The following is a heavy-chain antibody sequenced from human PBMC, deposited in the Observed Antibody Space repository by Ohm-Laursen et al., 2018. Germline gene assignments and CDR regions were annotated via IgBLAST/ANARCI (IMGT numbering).Heavy chain of an antibody. Sequence: SSLRLSCTASGFTFSSYGMHWVRQAPGKGLEWVAVISYDGSNKYYADSVKGRFTISRDNAKNSLYLQMNSLRAEDTAVYYCASSGSFDYWGQGTLVTVSS. CDR3: ASSGSFDY. CDR2: ISYDGSNK. CDR1: GFTFSSYG. D-gene: IGHD5-12*01. J-gene: IGHJ4*02. V-gene: IGHV3-30*03.